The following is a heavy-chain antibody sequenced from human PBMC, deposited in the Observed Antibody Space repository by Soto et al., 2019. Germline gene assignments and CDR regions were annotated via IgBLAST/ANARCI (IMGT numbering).Heavy chain of an antibody. J-gene: IGHJ3*02. D-gene: IGHD1-26*01. V-gene: IGHV4-30-2*01. CDR2: IYHSGST. CDR3: ARQYGSAFDI. CDR1: GGSIRSDPYS. Sequence: SETLSLTCAGSGGSIRSDPYSWSCLRQPQGKGLEWVGYIYHSGSTYYNPSLKSRVTISVDRSKNRFSLNLNSVTAADTAVYYCARQYGSAFDIWGQGTMVT.